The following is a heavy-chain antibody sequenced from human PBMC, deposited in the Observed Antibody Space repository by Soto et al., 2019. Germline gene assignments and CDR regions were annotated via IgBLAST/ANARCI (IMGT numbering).Heavy chain of an antibody. CDR2: ISHDGTTK. CDR1: GFTLSDYG. Sequence: QVQLVESGGGVVQPGRSLRLSCAASGFTLSDYGMHWVRQAPGKGLEWVAMISHDGTTKYWADSEKGRLTISRDNSKNALYLQMNSLRAEDTAVYYCAKDRRDGEYNSVYDFWGQGALVTVSS. CDR3: AKDRRDGEYNSVYDF. V-gene: IGHV3-30*18. D-gene: IGHD1-1*01. J-gene: IGHJ4*02.